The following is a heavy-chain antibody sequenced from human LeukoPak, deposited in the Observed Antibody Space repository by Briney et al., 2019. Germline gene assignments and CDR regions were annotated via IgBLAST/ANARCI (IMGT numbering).Heavy chain of an antibody. Sequence: ASVKVSCKASGYTFTGYYIHWVRQAPGQGLEWMGWINTNSGDTNYAQKFQGRVTMTRDTSISTAYMELSRLRSDETAVYYCSRDLGIAAAGTYYSGEGTPVSPSS. CDR1: GYTFTGYY. V-gene: IGHV1-2*02. D-gene: IGHD6-13*01. CDR2: INTNSGDT. CDR3: SRDLGIAAAGTYY. J-gene: IGHJ4*02.